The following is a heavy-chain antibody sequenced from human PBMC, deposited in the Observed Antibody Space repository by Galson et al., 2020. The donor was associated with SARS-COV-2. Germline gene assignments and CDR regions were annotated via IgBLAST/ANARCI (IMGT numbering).Heavy chain of an antibody. CDR2: ISAGSRGT. J-gene: IGHJ4*02. D-gene: IGHD1-26*01. CDR3: AANGGAGILGSTSRLDG. Sequence: GGSLRLSCAASGFSFSNSAMTWVRQAAGKGLEWVSAISAGSRGTYYADSVKGRFTISRDNSKNILFLQINTVTPADAAVYFCAANGGAGILGSTSRLDGWGQGTLVTVSS. CDR1: GFSFSNSA. V-gene: IGHV3-23*01.